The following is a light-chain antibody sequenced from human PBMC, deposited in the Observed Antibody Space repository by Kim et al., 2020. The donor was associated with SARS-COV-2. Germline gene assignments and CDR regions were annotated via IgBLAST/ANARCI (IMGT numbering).Light chain of an antibody. CDR3: AAWDDSLSGYV. J-gene: IGLJ1*01. Sequence: QSVLTQPPSASGTPGQRVTISCPGGSSNIGSNYVYWYQHLPGAAPKLLIDRNNQRPSGVLDRFSGSKSATSASLTISGLRSEDDADYYCAAWDDSLSGYVFGSGTKVTVL. V-gene: IGLV1-47*01. CDR1: SSNIGSNY. CDR2: RNN.